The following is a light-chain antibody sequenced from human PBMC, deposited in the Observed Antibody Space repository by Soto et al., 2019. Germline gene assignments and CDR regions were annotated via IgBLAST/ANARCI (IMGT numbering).Light chain of an antibody. Sequence: EIVMTQSPATLSVSPGERATLSCRASQSVGSDLAWYQQTPGQAPRLLIYGASTRATGVPPTFSGSASGTEFTLTISSLQSEDFTVYYCQQYNKWPLTFGQGTKVDIK. V-gene: IGKV3-15*01. CDR1: QSVGSD. J-gene: IGKJ1*01. CDR2: GAS. CDR3: QQYNKWPLT.